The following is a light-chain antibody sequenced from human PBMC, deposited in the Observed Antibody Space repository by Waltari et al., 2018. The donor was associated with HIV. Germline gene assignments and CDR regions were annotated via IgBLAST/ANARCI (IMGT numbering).Light chain of an antibody. Sequence: QSALTPHRSVSGSPGQSVNISCTGTSTDVGAYGFVSWFHQHPGKAPRLMIFDVISRPSGVPDRFSGSKSGSTASLTISGLQAEDEADYYCSSYAGSYIWVFGGGTKLTVL. V-gene: IGLV2-11*01. CDR1: STDVGAYGF. J-gene: IGLJ3*02. CDR2: DVI. CDR3: SSYAGSYIWV.